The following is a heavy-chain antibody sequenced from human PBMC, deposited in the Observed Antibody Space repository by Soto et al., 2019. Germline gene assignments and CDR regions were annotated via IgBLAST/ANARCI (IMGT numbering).Heavy chain of an antibody. D-gene: IGHD6-19*01. CDR2: IIPIVGTA. V-gene: IGHV1-69*06. CDR1: GGTFSSYA. CDR3: ARDNIAVAGTALSLWDY. J-gene: IGHJ4*02. Sequence: QVQLVQSGAEVKKPGSSVKVSCKASGGTFSSYAISWVRQAPGQGLEWMGGIIPIVGTANYAQKFQGRVTLTADKSTSTAYMELSCLRSEDTAVYYCARDNIAVAGTALSLWDYWGQGTLVTVSS.